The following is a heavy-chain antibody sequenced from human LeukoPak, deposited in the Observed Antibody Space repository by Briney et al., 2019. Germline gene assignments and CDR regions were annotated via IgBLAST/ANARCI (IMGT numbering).Heavy chain of an antibody. Sequence: GGSLRLSCAASGFTFSSSDMHWVRQPTGKGLEWVSAIGTIGDTYYPGSVKGRFTISRDNSKKTLYLQMNSLRAEDTAVYYCAKGPVVTFDIWGQGTMVTVSS. J-gene: IGHJ3*02. D-gene: IGHD2-15*01. CDR1: GFTFSSSD. CDR3: AKGPVVTFDI. V-gene: IGHV3-13*01. CDR2: IGTIGDT.